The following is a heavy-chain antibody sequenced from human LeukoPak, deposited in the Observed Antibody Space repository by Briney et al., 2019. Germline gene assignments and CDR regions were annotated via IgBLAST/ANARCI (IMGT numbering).Heavy chain of an antibody. CDR3: ATPVPGYGALDV. CDR1: GYTGSDYY. CDR2: INPKTVET. D-gene: IGHD3-9*01. Sequence: ASVKVSCKTSGYTGSDYYMHWVRQAPGQGLEWMGWINPKTVETKYTQEFQGRVTMTADTSIGIFHMELRSLPSDDTAMYYCATPVPGYGALDVWGQGTMVTVSS. V-gene: IGHV1-2*02. J-gene: IGHJ3*01.